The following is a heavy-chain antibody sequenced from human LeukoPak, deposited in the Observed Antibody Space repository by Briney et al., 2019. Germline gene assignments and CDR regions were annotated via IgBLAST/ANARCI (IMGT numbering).Heavy chain of an antibody. CDR2: IKEDGSQE. Sequence: PGGPLRLSCADSGFTFSSYWMSWVRRAPGKGLEWVANIKEDGSQEYYVDSVRGRFTISRDNARNSVYLQMNSLRAEDTAVYYCAKGGAPFAESAYWGQGTLVTVSS. CDR3: AKGGAPFAESAY. CDR1: GFTFSSYW. D-gene: IGHD3-10*01. V-gene: IGHV3-7*01. J-gene: IGHJ4*02.